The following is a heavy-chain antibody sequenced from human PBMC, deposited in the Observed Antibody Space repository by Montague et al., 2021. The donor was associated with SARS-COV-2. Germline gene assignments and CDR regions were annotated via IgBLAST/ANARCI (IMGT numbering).Heavy chain of an antibody. CDR2: IYNSGST. J-gene: IGHJ3*02. CDR1: GGSISRYS. Sequence: SETLPLTCTVSGGSISRYSWTWIRQPPGKGLEWIGYIYNSGSTNYSPSLTSRVTISVDTSKNQFPLKLSSVAAADTAVYYCARVGRGSSWYEVAFDIWGQGTMVTVSS. CDR3: ARVGRGSSWYEVAFDI. V-gene: IGHV4-59*01. D-gene: IGHD6-13*01.